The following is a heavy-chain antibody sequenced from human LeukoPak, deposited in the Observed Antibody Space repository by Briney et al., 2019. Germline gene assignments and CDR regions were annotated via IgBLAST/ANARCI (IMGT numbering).Heavy chain of an antibody. D-gene: IGHD2-2*01. CDR3: ATQEGYCSSTSCYVADY. V-gene: IGHV3-23*03. CDR1: GFTFSSYA. Sequence: PGGSLRLSCAASGFTFSSYAMSWVRQAPGKGLEWVSVIYSGGSTYYADSVKGRFTISRDNAKNSLYLQMNSLRDEDTAVYYCATQEGYCSSTSCYVADYWGQGTLVTVSS. J-gene: IGHJ4*02. CDR2: IYSGGST.